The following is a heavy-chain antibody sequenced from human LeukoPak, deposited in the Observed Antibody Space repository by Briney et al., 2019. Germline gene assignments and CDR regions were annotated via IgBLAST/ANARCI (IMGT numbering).Heavy chain of an antibody. Sequence: GGSLRLSCAASGFTFSSYEVNWVRHAPGKGLEWVSYISSSGSTIYYADSVKGRFTISRDNAKNSLYLQMNSLRAEDTAVYYCAELGITMTGGVWGKGTTVTISS. CDR1: GFTFSSYE. V-gene: IGHV3-48*03. CDR2: ISSSGSTI. D-gene: IGHD3-10*02. J-gene: IGHJ6*04. CDR3: AELGITMTGGV.